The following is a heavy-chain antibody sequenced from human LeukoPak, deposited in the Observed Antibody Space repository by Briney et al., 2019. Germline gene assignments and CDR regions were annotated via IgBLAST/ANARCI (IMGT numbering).Heavy chain of an antibody. D-gene: IGHD3-22*01. Sequence: GGSLRLSCAASGFTVSSNYMSWVRQAPGKGLEWVSVIYSGGSTYYADSVKGRFTISRDNSKNTLYLQMNSLRAEDTAVYYCARVSSTMILAFDIWAKGQWSPSLQ. J-gene: IGHJ3*02. CDR2: IYSGGST. CDR1: GFTVSSNY. V-gene: IGHV3-66*02. CDR3: ARVSSTMILAFDI.